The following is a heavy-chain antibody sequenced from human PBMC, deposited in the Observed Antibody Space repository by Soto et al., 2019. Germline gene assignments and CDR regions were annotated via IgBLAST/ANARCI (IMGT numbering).Heavy chain of an antibody. CDR2: INAGNGNT. V-gene: IGHV1-3*01. D-gene: IGHD3-3*01. Sequence: QVQVVQSGAEVKKPGASVKVSCKASGYTLTNYAIHWVRQAPGQRLEWMGWINAGNGNTKYSQKFQGRVTITRDTSASTAYMELSSLRSEDTAMYYCARDLLRFVEWLPWAAFDIWGQGTMVTVSS. CDR3: ARDLLRFVEWLPWAAFDI. J-gene: IGHJ3*02. CDR1: GYTLTNYA.